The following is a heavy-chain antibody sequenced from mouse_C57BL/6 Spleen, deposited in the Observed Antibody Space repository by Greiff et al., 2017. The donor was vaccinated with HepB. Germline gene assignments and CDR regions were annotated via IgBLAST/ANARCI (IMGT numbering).Heavy chain of an antibody. J-gene: IGHJ4*01. CDR1: GYSITRDY. Sequence: VQLKESGPGLAKPSQTLSLTCSVTGYSITRDYWNWIRKFPGNKLEYMGYISYSGSTYYNPSLKSRISITRDTSKNQYYLQLNSVTTEDTATYYCARSCRDRYAMDYWGQGTSVTVSS. V-gene: IGHV3-8*01. CDR3: ARSCRDRYAMDY. CDR2: ISYSGST.